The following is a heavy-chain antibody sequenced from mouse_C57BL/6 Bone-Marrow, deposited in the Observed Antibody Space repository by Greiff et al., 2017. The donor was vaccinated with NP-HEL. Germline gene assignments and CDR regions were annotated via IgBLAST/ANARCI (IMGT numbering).Heavy chain of an antibody. CDR2: ITHSGET. CDR1: GFPITSGYY. D-gene: IGHD3-1*01. J-gene: IGHJ4*01. V-gene: IGHV12-3*01. Sequence: VQGVESGPGLVKPSQSLFLTCSITGFPITSGYYWIWIRQSPGKPLEWMGYITHSGETFYNPSLQSPISITRETSKNQFFLQLNSVTTEDTAMYYCAGASAYFYAMDYWGQGTSVTVSS. CDR3: AGASAYFYAMDY.